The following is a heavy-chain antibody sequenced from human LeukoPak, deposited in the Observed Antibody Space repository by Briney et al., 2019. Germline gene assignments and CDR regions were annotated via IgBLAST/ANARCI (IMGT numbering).Heavy chain of an antibody. CDR2: ISWNSGSI. J-gene: IGHJ3*02. V-gene: IGHV3-9*01. Sequence: PGGSLRLSCSASGFTFDDYAMHWVRQAPGKGLEWVSGISWNSGSIGYADSVKGRFTISRDNAKNSLYLQMNSLRAEDTALYYCAKDMYSSGWRDDAFDIWGQGTMVTVSS. D-gene: IGHD6-19*01. CDR1: GFTFDDYA. CDR3: AKDMYSSGWRDDAFDI.